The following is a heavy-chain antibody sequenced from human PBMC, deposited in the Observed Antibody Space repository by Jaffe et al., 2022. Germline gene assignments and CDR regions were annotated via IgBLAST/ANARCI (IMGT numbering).Heavy chain of an antibody. CDR2: IYWNDEK. CDR3: AHRRGESATGGSYDI. D-gene: IGHD3-16*01. CDR1: GFSLSSSGAG. V-gene: IGHV2-5*01. Sequence: QITLKESGPTLVKPTQTLTLTCTFSGFSLSSSGAGVGWIRQPPGKALEWLAVIYWNDEKRYSPSLKTSLTITKDTSKNQVVLTMTNVDPVDTATYYCAHRRGESATGGSYDIWGQGTMVTVSS. J-gene: IGHJ3*02.